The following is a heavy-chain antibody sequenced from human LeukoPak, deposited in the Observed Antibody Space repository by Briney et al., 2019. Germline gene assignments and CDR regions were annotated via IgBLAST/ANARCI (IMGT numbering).Heavy chain of an antibody. Sequence: PGGSLRLSCAVSRFTISSYDMSWVRQAPGKGLEWVSSLADSGITTHYTDSVRGRFTISRDNSENTLYLQMNSLRAEDTAVYYCAKPFAYGPLSSYQAFDSWGQGTLVSVSS. D-gene: IGHD3-10*01. CDR2: LADSGITT. CDR1: RFTISSYD. CDR3: AKPFAYGPLSSYQAFDS. J-gene: IGHJ4*02. V-gene: IGHV3-23*01.